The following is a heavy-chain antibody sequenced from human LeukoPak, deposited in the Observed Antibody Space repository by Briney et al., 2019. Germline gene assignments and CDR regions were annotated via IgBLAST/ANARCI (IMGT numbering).Heavy chain of an antibody. V-gene: IGHV4-39*07. J-gene: IGHJ2*01. Sequence: SETLSLTCTVSGRSISSTTHYWAWIRQPPGKGLEWIGSIFYTGSTYYNPSLKSRLTISVDTSQNHFSLRLGSLTAADTAVYYCARQPTVAVAVPYYYFDIWGRGTLVTVSS. CDR2: IFYTGST. D-gene: IGHD6-19*01. CDR3: ARQPTVAVAVPYYYFDI. CDR1: GRSISSTTHY.